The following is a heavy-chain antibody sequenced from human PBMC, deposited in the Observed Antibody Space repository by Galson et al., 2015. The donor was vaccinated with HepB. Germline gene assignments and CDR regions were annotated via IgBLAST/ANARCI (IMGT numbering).Heavy chain of an antibody. CDR1: GGTFGGDA. CDR2: IVPSLGIA. J-gene: IGHJ4*02. CDR3: ARGPYTGSYSHLEI. Sequence: SVKVSCKASGGTFGGDAISWVRQAPGQGLEWMGGIVPSLGIANAADKFHGRVTLRADESTGTTYMQLSSLRYEDTGVYYYARGPYTGSYSHLEIWGQGTLVTVSS. V-gene: IGHV1-69*10. D-gene: IGHD1-26*01.